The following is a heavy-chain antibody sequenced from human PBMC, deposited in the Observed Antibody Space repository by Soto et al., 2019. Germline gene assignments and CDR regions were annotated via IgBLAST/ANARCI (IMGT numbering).Heavy chain of an antibody. CDR1: GGSISSYY. CDR2: IYHSGST. J-gene: IGHJ6*02. V-gene: IGHV4-59*01. Sequence: SETLSLTCTVSGGSISSYYWSWIRQPPGKGLEWIGYIYHSGSTNYNPSLKSRVTISVDTSKNQFSLKLSSVTAADTAVYYCARAGYSSSWLYYYYYGMDVWGQGTTVTVSS. D-gene: IGHD6-13*01. CDR3: ARAGYSSSWLYYYYYGMDV.